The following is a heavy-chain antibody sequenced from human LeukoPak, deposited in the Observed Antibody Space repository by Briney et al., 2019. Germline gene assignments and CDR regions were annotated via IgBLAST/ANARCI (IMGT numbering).Heavy chain of an antibody. Sequence: SETLSLTCTVSGGSISSSSYYWGWIRQPPGKGLEWIGSIYYSGSTYYNPSLKSRVTISVDTSKNQSSLKLSSVTAADTAVYYCARHLDWFDPWGQGTLVTVSS. V-gene: IGHV4-39*01. CDR2: IYYSGST. J-gene: IGHJ5*02. CDR1: GGSISSSSYY. CDR3: ARHLDWFDP.